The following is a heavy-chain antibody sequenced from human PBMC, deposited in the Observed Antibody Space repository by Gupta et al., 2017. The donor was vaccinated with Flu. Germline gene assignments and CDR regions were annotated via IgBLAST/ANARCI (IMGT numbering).Heavy chain of an antibody. Sequence: QVQLVQSGAEVKKPGSSVKVSCKASGGTFSSYAISWVRQAPGQGLEWMGGIIPIFGTANYAQKFQGRVTITADKSTSTAYMELSSLRSEDTAVYYCARNPDLLWFGESKRQNWFDPWGQGTLVTVSS. CDR3: ARNPDLLWFGESKRQNWFDP. CDR1: GGTFSSYA. V-gene: IGHV1-69*06. D-gene: IGHD3-10*01. J-gene: IGHJ5*02. CDR2: IIPIFGTA.